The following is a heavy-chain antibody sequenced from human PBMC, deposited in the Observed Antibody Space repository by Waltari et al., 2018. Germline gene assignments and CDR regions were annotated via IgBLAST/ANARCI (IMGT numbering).Heavy chain of an antibody. V-gene: IGHV3-43D*04. CDR3: ARDRGYQQFDF. CDR2: ISWDGGST. CDR1: GFTFDDYA. D-gene: IGHD2-2*01. J-gene: IGHJ4*02. Sequence: EVQLVESGGVVVQPGGSLRLSCAASGFTFDDYAMHWVRQAPGKGLEWVSLISWDGGSTYYADSVKGRFTISRDNAKNSLYLNLNSLRVEDSAVYYCARDRGYQQFDFWGQGTLVTVSS.